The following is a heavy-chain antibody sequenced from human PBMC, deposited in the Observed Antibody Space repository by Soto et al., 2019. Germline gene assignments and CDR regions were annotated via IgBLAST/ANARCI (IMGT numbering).Heavy chain of an antibody. CDR3: AQKVDGSAFEY. Sequence: QVQLVESGGGVVQPGRSLTVSCAASGFTFSNYGMHWVRQPPGKGLEWVAVISYDGNDRHYTDSVKGRFTISRDNSKKTLYLQMNSLRAEDTAVYYCAQKVDGSAFEYWGQGTLVTVSS. J-gene: IGHJ4*02. V-gene: IGHV3-30*03. CDR2: ISYDGNDR. CDR1: GFTFSNYG.